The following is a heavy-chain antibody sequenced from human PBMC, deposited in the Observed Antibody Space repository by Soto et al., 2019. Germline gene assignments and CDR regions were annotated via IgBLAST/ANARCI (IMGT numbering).Heavy chain of an antibody. CDR1: GYSFTSYW. V-gene: IGHV5-51*01. J-gene: IGHJ4*02. CDR2: IYPGDSDT. CDR3: ARPVLHGEYYFDY. Sequence: GGSLRLSCKGSGYSFTSYWIGWVRQMPGKGLEWMGIIYPGDSDTRYSPSFQGQVTISADKSISTAYLQWSSLKASDTAMYYCARPVLHGEYYFDYWGQGTLVTVSS.